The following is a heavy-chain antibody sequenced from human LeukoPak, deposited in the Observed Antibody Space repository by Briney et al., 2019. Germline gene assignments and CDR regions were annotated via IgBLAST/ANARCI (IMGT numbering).Heavy chain of an antibody. CDR2: INHSGST. CDR1: GGSFSGYY. CDR3: ARFPDHFDY. D-gene: IGHD1-14*01. J-gene: IGHJ4*02. Sequence: SETLSLTCAVYGGSFSGYYWSWIRQPPGKGLEWIGEINHSGSTNYNPSLKSRVTISVDTSKNQFSLKLSSVTAADTAMYYCARFPDHFDYWGQGTLVTVSS. V-gene: IGHV4-34*01.